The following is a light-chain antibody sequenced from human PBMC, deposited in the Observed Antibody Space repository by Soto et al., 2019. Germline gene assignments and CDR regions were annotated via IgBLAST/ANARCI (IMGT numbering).Light chain of an antibody. V-gene: IGKV3-20*01. CDR1: QSVSSSY. CDR2: GAS. Sequence: EIVLTQSPGTLSLSPEERATLSCRASQSVSSSYIAWYQQKPGQAPRFLIYGASGRATGIPGRFSGSGSGTDFTLTISRLEPEDFAVYYCQQYGPSPPITFGQGTRLEI. CDR3: QQYGPSPPIT. J-gene: IGKJ5*01.